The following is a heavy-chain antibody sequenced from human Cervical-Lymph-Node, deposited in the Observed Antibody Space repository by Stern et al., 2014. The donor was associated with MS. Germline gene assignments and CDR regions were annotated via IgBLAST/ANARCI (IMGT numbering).Heavy chain of an antibody. CDR3: TRDSTSRQFDC. CDR2: VWADGNNK. D-gene: IGHD2-2*01. J-gene: IGHJ4*02. CDR1: GFTFSNYG. V-gene: IGHV3-33*01. Sequence: QLVESGGGVVQPGRSLRLSCAASGFTFSNYGMHWVRQAPGKGLEWVAVVWADGNNKYYADSVKGRFTISRDISKNTLYLQMNSLRGEDTAVYYCTRDSTSRQFDCWGQGTLVTVSS.